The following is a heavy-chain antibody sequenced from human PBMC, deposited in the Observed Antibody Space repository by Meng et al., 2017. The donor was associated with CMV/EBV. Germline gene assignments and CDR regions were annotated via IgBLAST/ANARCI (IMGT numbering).Heavy chain of an antibody. CDR3: ARGAPGY. CDR1: GGSFSGYS. J-gene: IGHJ4*02. V-gene: IGHV4-34*01. Sequence: SETLSLTCAVYGGSFSGYSWTWIRQSPAKGLEWIGNIKDTGTTNYNPSLKSRVSILVDTSKNQFSLKLKSVTGADTAIYYCARGAPGYWGQGTLVTVS. CDR2: IKDTGTT.